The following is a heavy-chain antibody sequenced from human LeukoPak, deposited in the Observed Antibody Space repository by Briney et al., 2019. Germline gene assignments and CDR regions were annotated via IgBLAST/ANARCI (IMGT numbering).Heavy chain of an antibody. Sequence: SGGSLRLSCAASGFTFSSYGMHWVRQAPGKGLEWVAVISYDRSNKYYADSVKGRFTISRDNSKDTLYLQMNSLRAEDTAVYYCATSIAVAGPLDYWGQGTLVTVSS. CDR1: GFTFSSYG. J-gene: IGHJ4*02. V-gene: IGHV3-30*03. CDR3: ATSIAVAGPLDY. CDR2: ISYDRSNK. D-gene: IGHD6-19*01.